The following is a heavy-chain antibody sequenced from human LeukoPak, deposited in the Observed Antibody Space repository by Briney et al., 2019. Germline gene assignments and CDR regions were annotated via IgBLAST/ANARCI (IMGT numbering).Heavy chain of an antibody. V-gene: IGHV3-30*02. D-gene: IGHD5-18*01. J-gene: IGHJ5*02. CDR3: KGRPIQGGFDP. CDR2: IRSDGRNT. CDR1: GFSFSSFG. Sequence: PGGSLRLSCAASGFSFSSFGMLWVRQAPGKGPQWVAFIRSDGRNTYYADSVQGRFTASRDNSKNTLFLQMNSLRPEDTAVYCAKGRPIQGGFDPWGQGTPVTVSS.